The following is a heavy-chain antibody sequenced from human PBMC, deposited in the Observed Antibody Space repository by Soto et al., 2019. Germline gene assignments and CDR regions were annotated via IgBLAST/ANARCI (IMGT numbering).Heavy chain of an antibody. V-gene: IGHV3-33*01. Sequence: GGSLRLSCAASGFTFSSYGMHWVRQAPGKGLEWVAVIWYDGSNKYYADSVKGRFTISRDNSKNTLYLQMNSLRAEDTAGYYCARGLLWFGELFHPFDYWGQGTLVTVSS. CDR2: IWYDGSNK. CDR3: ARGLLWFGELFHPFDY. CDR1: GFTFSSYG. J-gene: IGHJ4*02. D-gene: IGHD3-10*01.